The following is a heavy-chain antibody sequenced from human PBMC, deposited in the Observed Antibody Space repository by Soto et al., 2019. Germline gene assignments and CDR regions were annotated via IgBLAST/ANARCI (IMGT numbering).Heavy chain of an antibody. D-gene: IGHD1-26*01. J-gene: IGHJ4*02. CDR2: VYYSRST. Sequence: SETLSLTCTVSGGSVSNSYWGWIRQPPGKGLEWVAYVYYSRSTNYNPSLGSRVTISVDKSKNQFSLKMTSVTGADTAVYYCARGRSHEWELLVQYFDYWGQGTLVTVSS. V-gene: IGHV4-59*02. CDR1: GGSVSNSY. CDR3: ARGRSHEWELLVQYFDY.